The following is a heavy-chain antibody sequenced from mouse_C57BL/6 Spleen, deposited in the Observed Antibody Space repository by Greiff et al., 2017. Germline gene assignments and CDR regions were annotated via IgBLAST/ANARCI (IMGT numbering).Heavy chain of an antibody. CDR1: GYTFTDYE. CDR2: IDPETGGT. J-gene: IGHJ2*01. D-gene: IGHD1-1*01. CDR3: TRRCYYYGTPYYFDY. V-gene: IGHV1-15*01. Sequence: QVQLQQSGAELVRPGASVTLSCKASGYTFTDYEMHWVKQTPVHGLEWIGAIDPETGGTAYNQKFKGKAILTADKSSSTAYMELRSLTSEDSAVYYCTRRCYYYGTPYYFDYWGQGTTLTVSS.